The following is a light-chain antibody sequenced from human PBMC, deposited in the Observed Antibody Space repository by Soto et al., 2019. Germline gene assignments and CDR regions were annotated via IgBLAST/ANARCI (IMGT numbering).Light chain of an antibody. CDR2: GAS. V-gene: IGKV3-20*01. J-gene: IGKJ1*01. Sequence: EIVLTQSPVTLSLSPVERATLCCRASQSVSSSYLAWYQQKPGQAPRLLIYGASSRATGIPDRFSGSGSGTDFTLTISRLEPEDFAVYYCQQYGSSGTFGQGTKVDIK. CDR3: QQYGSSGT. CDR1: QSVSSSY.